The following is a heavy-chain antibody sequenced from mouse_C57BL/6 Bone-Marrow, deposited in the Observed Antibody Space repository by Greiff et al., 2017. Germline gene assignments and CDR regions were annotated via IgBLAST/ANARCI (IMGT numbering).Heavy chain of an antibody. CDR3: AISKNWDSWFAY. CDR2: INPGSGGT. V-gene: IGHV1-54*01. CDR1: GYAFTNYL. D-gene: IGHD4-1*01. J-gene: IGHJ3*01. Sequence: VQLQQSGAELVRPGTSVKVSCKASGYAFTNYLIEWVKQRPGQGLEWIGVINPGSGGTNYNEKFKGQATLTADKSSSTAYMQLSSLTSEDSAVYFCAISKNWDSWFAYWGQGTLVTVSA.